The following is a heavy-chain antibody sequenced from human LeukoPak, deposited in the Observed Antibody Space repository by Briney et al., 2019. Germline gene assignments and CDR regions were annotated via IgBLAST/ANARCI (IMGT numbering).Heavy chain of an antibody. CDR1: GFTFSSYS. Sequence: GGSLGLSCAASGFTFSSYSMNWVCQAPGKGLEWVSSISSSSSYIYYADSVKGRFTISRDNAKNSLYLQMTSLRAEDTAVYYCARPQFTWSSNYYYYGMDVWGQGITVTVSS. D-gene: IGHD1-26*01. V-gene: IGHV3-21*01. CDR3: ARPQFTWSSNYYYYGMDV. CDR2: ISSSSSYI. J-gene: IGHJ6*02.